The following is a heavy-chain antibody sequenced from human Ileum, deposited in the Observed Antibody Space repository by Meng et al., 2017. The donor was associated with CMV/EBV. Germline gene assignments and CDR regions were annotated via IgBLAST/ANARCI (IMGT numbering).Heavy chain of an antibody. D-gene: IGHD3-10*01. CDR3: GAFTMVRGIGV. Sequence: LSCAASGFSFSSYWMTWVRQAPGKGLEWVANIKQDGSMKQYVDSVEGRFTISRDNTKNSLYLQMNSLRGEDTAVYYCGAFTMVRGIGVWGQGTLVTVSS. CDR2: IKQDGSMK. CDR1: GFSFSSYW. V-gene: IGHV3-7*01. J-gene: IGHJ4*02.